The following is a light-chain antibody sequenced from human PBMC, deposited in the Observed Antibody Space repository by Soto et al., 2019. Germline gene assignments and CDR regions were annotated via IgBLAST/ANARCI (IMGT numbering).Light chain of an antibody. V-gene: IGKV3-20*01. CDR1: QSVSSNY. CDR3: QQYGSSLLT. Sequence: EIVLTQSPATLSVSPGERATLACMASQSVSSNYLAWFQQKPGQAPRLLIYAASSRATGIPDRFSGSGSGTDFTLTISRLEPEDFAVYYCQQYGSSLLTFGGGTKVDIK. J-gene: IGKJ4*01. CDR2: AAS.